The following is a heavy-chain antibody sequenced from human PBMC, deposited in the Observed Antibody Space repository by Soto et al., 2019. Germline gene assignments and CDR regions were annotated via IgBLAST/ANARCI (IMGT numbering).Heavy chain of an antibody. CDR3: ARVASYDFWSGYCGMDV. V-gene: IGHV1-8*01. D-gene: IGHD3-3*01. CDR2: MNPNSGNT. J-gene: IGHJ6*02. Sequence: GASVKVSCKASGYTFTRYDINWVRQATGQGLEWMGWMNPNSGNTGYAQKFQGRVTMTRNTSISPAYMELSSLRSEDTAVYYCARVASYDFWSGYCGMDVWGQGTTGTVFS. CDR1: GYTFTRYD.